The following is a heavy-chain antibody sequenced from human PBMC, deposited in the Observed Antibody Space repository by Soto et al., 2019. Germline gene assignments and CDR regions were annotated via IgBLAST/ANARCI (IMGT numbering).Heavy chain of an antibody. CDR3: AKGRPGVAAAPDY. CDR2: ASASGSGT. Sequence: GSLRLSCAASGFTFSDFAMAWVRQAPGKGLEWVSSASASGSGTYYADSVKGRFTISRDNSKNTLFLHMTNLRAGDTALYFRAKGRPGVAAAPDYWGQGTLVTVSS. J-gene: IGHJ4*02. D-gene: IGHD2-21*01. V-gene: IGHV3-23*01. CDR1: GFTFSDFA.